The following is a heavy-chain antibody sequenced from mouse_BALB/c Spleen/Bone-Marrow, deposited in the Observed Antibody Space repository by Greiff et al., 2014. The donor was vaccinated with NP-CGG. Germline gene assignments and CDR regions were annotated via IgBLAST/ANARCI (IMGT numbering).Heavy chain of an antibody. CDR3: ARRRGYDYAFDY. CDR1: GFAFSSYD. D-gene: IGHD2-4*01. J-gene: IGHJ2*01. V-gene: IGHV5-9*02. CDR2: TRSGGTDT. Sequence: VQLKESGGGLVKPGGSLKLSCAASGFAFSSYDMSWVRQTPEKRLEWVATTRSGGTDTYYSDSVKGRITISRDNARNTLYLQMSSLRSEDTALYYCARRRGYDYAFDYWGQGTTLTVSS.